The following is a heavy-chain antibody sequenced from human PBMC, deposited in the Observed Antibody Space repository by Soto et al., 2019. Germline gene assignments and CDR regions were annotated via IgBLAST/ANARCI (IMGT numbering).Heavy chain of an antibody. Sequence: QVQLLESGPGLVKPSETLSLTCSVSLDSISNSYWTWIRQPAGKGLEWIGHIYSSGNANYNPSLKSRVTMSLDTSKNQFSLRLKSVTAADTAIYYCAKGRGFYSDNYFDPWGQGTQGTVSS. CDR3: AKGRGFYSDNYFDP. J-gene: IGHJ5*02. CDR1: LDSISNSY. D-gene: IGHD3-22*01. V-gene: IGHV4-4*07. CDR2: IYSSGNA.